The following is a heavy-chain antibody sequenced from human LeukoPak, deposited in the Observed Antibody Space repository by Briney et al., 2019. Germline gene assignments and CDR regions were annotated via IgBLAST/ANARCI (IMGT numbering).Heavy chain of an antibody. CDR2: IRYDGEKQ. J-gene: IGHJ5*02. D-gene: IGHD7-27*01. Sequence: GGSLRLSCAASGLTFSSYGMHWVRQAPGKGLEWVTFIRYDGEKQHYVDSVKGRFTISRDNSKDTLYLQMNDVRPEDTAVYYCTSTVLGRADWLDPWGLGTPVTVSS. CDR1: GLTFSSYG. CDR3: TSTVLGRADWLDP. V-gene: IGHV3-30*02.